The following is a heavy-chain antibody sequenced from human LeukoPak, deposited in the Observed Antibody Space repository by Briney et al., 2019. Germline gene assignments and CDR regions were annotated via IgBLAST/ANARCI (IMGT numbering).Heavy chain of an antibody. CDR3: ARRREKQKDPMYCSGGSCYLQPFDY. Sequence: GESLKISCKGSGYSFTSYWIGWVRQMPGKGLEWMGIIYPGDSDTRYSPSFQGQVTISADKSISTAYLQWSSLKASDTAMYYCARRREKQKDPMYCSGGSCYLQPFDYWGQGTLVTVSS. CDR2: IYPGDSDT. V-gene: IGHV5-51*01. D-gene: IGHD2-15*01. J-gene: IGHJ4*02. CDR1: GYSFTSYW.